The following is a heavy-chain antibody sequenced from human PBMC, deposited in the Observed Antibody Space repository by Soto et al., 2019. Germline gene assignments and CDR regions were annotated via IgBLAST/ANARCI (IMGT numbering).Heavy chain of an antibody. J-gene: IGHJ6*02. D-gene: IGHD3-22*01. CDR2: IDWDDDK. V-gene: IGHV2-70*11. CDR1: GFSLSTSGMC. CDR3: ARMRGVNYYDSSGYYTNYYYYYGMDV. Sequence: SGPTLVNPTQTLTLTCTFSGFSLSTSGMCVSWIRQPPGKALEWLARIDWDDDKYYSTSLKTRLTISKDTSKNQVVLTMTNMDPVDTATYYCARMRGVNYYDSSGYYTNYYYYYGMDVWGQGTTVTVSS.